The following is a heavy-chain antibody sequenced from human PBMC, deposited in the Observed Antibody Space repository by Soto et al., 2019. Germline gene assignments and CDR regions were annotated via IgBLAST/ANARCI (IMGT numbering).Heavy chain of an antibody. CDR2: IYWDDDK. V-gene: IGHV2-5*02. Sequence: QITLNESGPTQVKPRQTLTLTCTFSGFSLTTSGVGVGWIRQSPGKAPEWLALIYWDDDKRYSPSLKSRLTITKDTSKNQVVLTMADLDPADTAYYLCAHRVLRTVFGLVTTTAIYFDFWGQGTPVAVSS. D-gene: IGHD3-3*01. CDR3: AHRVLRTVFGLVTTTAIYFDF. CDR1: GFSLTTSGVG. J-gene: IGHJ4*02.